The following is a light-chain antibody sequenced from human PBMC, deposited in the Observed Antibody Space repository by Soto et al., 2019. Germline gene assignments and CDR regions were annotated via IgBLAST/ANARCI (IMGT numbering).Light chain of an antibody. J-gene: IGKJ5*01. CDR3: QQYDDLPIT. CDR2: AAS. CDR1: RDVGSD. V-gene: IGKV1-33*01. Sequence: MYQSPSSLSASVGEKIIITCRASRDVGSDVSWYQQKPGQAPKLLIYAASNLYTGVPSRFSGSGSGTDFTFTISSLQPEDIATYYCQQYDDLPITFGQVTRLAIK.